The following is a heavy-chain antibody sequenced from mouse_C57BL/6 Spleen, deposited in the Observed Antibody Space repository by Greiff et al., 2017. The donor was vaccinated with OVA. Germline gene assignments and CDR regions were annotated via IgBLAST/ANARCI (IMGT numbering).Heavy chain of an antibody. V-gene: IGHV1-31*01. J-gene: IGHJ3*01. CDR2: IYPYNGVS. CDR1: GYSFTGYY. Sequence: VQLQQSGPELVKPGASVKISCKASGYSFTGYYMHWVKQSPGNILDWIGYIYPYNGVSSYNQKFKGKATLTVDKSSSTAYMELRSLTSEDSAVYYGASGEVYSNYPFAYWGQGTLVTVSA. CDR3: ASGEVYSNYPFAY. D-gene: IGHD2-5*01.